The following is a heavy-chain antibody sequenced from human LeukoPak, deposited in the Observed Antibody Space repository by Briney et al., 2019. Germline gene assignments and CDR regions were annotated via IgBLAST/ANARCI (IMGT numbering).Heavy chain of an antibody. Sequence: SESMSLSCAVSGGCVSSYYWSWIRQPPGRGLEWIGYIYYSGSTNYNPSLKSRVTISVDTSKNQFSLKLSSVTAADTAVYYCARAHYYGSGSYLVVAFDIWGQGTMVTVSS. CDR3: ARAHYYGSGSYLVVAFDI. J-gene: IGHJ3*02. D-gene: IGHD3-10*01. CDR1: GGCVSSYY. CDR2: IYYSGST. V-gene: IGHV4-59*02.